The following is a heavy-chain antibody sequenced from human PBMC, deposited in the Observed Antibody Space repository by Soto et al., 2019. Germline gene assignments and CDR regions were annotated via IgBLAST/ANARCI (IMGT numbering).Heavy chain of an antibody. V-gene: IGHV1-3*01. CDR2: INAGNGNT. Sequence: GASVKVSCKASGYTFTSYAMHWVRQAPGQRLERMGWINAGNGNTKYSQKFQGRDTITRDTSASTAYMELSSLRSEDTAVYYCARGNCSGGSCYLTPTYGMDVWGQGTTVTV. CDR3: ARGNCSGGSCYLTPTYGMDV. J-gene: IGHJ6*02. D-gene: IGHD2-15*01. CDR1: GYTFTSYA.